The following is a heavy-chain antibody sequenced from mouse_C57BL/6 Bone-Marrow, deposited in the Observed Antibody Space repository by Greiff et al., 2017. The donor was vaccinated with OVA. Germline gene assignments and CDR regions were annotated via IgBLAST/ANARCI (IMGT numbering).Heavy chain of an antibody. CDR2: IYPSDSYT. V-gene: IGHV1-59*01. J-gene: IGHJ2*01. Sequence: QVQLKQPGAELVRPGTSVKLSCKASGYTFTSYWMHWVKQRPGQGLEWIGVIYPSDSYTNYNQKFKGKATLTVDTSSSTAYMQLSSLTSEDSAVYYCARPLRRYYFDYWGQGTTLTVSS. CDR3: ARPLRRYYFDY. D-gene: IGHD1-2*01. CDR1: GYTFTSYW.